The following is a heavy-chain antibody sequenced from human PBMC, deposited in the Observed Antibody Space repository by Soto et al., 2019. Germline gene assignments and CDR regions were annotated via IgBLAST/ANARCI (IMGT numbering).Heavy chain of an antibody. V-gene: IGHV3-53*01. Sequence: GGSLRLSCAASGFTVSSNYMSWVRQAPGKGLEWVSVIYSGGSTYYADSVKGRFTISRDNSKNTLYLQMNSLRAEDTAVYYCARDVYDSSGLVYYFDYWGQGTLVTVSS. CDR2: IYSGGST. CDR1: GFTVSSNY. D-gene: IGHD3-22*01. J-gene: IGHJ4*02. CDR3: ARDVYDSSGLVYYFDY.